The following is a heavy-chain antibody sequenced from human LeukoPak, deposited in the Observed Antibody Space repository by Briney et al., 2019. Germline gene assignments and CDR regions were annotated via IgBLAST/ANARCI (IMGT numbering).Heavy chain of an antibody. J-gene: IGHJ4*02. D-gene: IGHD5-18*01. Sequence: SETLSLTCAVYGGSFSGYYWNWIRQPPGKGLEWIGEINHSGSTNYNPSLKSRVTISVDTSKNQFSLKLSSVTAADTAVYYCARGGRTAMVKPDYWGQGTLVTVSS. CDR3: ARGGRTAMVKPDY. CDR2: INHSGST. CDR1: GGSFSGYY. V-gene: IGHV4-34*01.